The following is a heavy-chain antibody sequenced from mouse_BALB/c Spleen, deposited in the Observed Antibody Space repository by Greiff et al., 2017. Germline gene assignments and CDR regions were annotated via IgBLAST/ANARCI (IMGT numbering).Heavy chain of an antibody. Sequence: EVQLQQSGAELVKPGASVKLSCTASGFNIKDTYMHWVKQRPEQGLEWIGRIDPANGNTKYDPKFQGKATITADTSSNTAYLQLSSLTSEDTAVYYCARDTTVYAMDYWGQGTSVTVSS. CDR2: IDPANGNT. J-gene: IGHJ4*01. CDR1: GFNIKDTY. V-gene: IGHV14-3*02. CDR3: ARDTTVYAMDY. D-gene: IGHD1-1*01.